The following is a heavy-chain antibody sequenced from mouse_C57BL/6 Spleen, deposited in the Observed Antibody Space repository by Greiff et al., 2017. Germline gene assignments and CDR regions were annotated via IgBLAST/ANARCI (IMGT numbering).Heavy chain of an antibody. V-gene: IGHV5-17*01. CDR2: ISSGSSTI. J-gene: IGHJ2*01. CDR3: ASRGIYYDYFDY. D-gene: IGHD2-4*01. Sequence: DVMLVESGGGLVKPGGSLKLSCAASGFTFSDYGMHWVRQAPEKGLEWVAYISSGSSTIYYADTVKGRFTISRDNAKNTLFLQMTSLRSEDTALYYCASRGIYYDYFDYWGQGTTLTVSS. CDR1: GFTFSDYG.